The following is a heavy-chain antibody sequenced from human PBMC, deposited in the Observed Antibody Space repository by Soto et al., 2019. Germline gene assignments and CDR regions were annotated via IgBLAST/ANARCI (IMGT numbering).Heavy chain of an antibody. CDR3: ARLHRSHSSGYSGYYYGMDV. CDR2: IYPDGADT. Sequence: PGESLKISCKGSGSSFTNYWIGWVRQMPGKGLEWLGIIYPDGADTRYSASFQGQVTISADKSISTAYLQWSSLKASDTAMYYCARLHRSHSSGYSGYYYGMDVWGQGTTVTVSS. J-gene: IGHJ6*02. V-gene: IGHV5-51*01. CDR1: GSSFTNYW. D-gene: IGHD3-22*01.